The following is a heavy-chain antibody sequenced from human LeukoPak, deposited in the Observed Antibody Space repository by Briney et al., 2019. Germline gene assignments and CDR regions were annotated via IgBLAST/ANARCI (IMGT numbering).Heavy chain of an antibody. V-gene: IGHV3-43*02. Sequence: GGSLRLSCVVSGLPIGGFAMHWVRQAPGKGLEWVSLISGDGVCTFYADSVKGRFSISRDNSKNSLSLEMNSLRTEDTAMYYCARESGKFDYWGQGTLVAVSS. CDR1: GLPIGGFA. J-gene: IGHJ4*02. CDR2: ISGDGVCT. CDR3: ARESGKFDY.